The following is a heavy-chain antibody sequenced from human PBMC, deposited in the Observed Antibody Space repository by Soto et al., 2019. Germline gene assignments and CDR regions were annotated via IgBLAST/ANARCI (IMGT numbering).Heavy chain of an antibody. CDR1: GGSISSSSYY. Sequence: QLQLQESGPGLVKPSETLSLTCTVSGGSISSSSYYWGWIRQPPGKGLEGIGSIYYSGSTYYNPSLKSRVTISVDTSKNQFSLKLSSVTAADTAVYYCARGSRDIVVVVAATGEFDYWGQGTLVTVSS. J-gene: IGHJ4*02. D-gene: IGHD2-15*01. CDR3: ARGSRDIVVVVAATGEFDY. CDR2: IYYSGST. V-gene: IGHV4-39*01.